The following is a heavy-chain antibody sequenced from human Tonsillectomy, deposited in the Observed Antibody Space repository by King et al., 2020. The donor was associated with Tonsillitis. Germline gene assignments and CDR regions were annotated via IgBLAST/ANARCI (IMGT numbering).Heavy chain of an antibody. CDR3: ARHRYYYESSGHLPDY. CDR2: IYYRGST. J-gene: IGHJ4*02. D-gene: IGHD3-22*01. Sequence: LQLQESGPGLVKPSETLSLTCTVSGGSISSNSYYWGWIRQPPGKGLEWIGSIYYRGSTFYNPSLKSRVTISVDTSNNQFSLKLTSVTAADTAVYFCARHRYYYESSGHLPDYWGQGTLVTVSS. CDR1: GGSISSNSYY. V-gene: IGHV4-39*01.